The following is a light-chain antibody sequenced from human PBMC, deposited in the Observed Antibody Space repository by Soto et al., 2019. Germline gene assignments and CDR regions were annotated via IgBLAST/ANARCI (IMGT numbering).Light chain of an antibody. Sequence: IQMTQSSSTLSASVGDRVTITCRASQSISSWLAWYQQKPGKAPKLLIYKASSLESGVPSRFSGSGSGTEFTLTISSLQPDDFATYYCQQSWTFGQGTKVEIK. CDR1: QSISSW. CDR2: KAS. J-gene: IGKJ1*01. CDR3: QQSWT. V-gene: IGKV1-5*03.